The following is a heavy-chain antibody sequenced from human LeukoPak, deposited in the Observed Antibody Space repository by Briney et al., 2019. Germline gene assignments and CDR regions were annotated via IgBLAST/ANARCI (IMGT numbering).Heavy chain of an antibody. Sequence: GGSLRLSCAASGFTFSSYAMSWVRQAPGKGLEWVSAISGSGGSTYYADSVKGRFTISRDNSKNMLYLQMNSLRAEDTAVYYCAKVLGSYSSGWYGYFDYWGQGTLVTVSS. CDR2: ISGSGGST. CDR3: AKVLGSYSSGWYGYFDY. D-gene: IGHD6-19*01. J-gene: IGHJ4*02. V-gene: IGHV3-23*01. CDR1: GFTFSSYA.